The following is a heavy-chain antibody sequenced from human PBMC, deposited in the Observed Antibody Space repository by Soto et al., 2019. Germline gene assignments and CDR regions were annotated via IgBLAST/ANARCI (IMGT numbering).Heavy chain of an antibody. D-gene: IGHD6-19*01. CDR3: ARRYSSGPTEYFQH. Sequence: PGGSLRLSCAASGFTFSSYSMNWVRQAPGKGLEWVSYISSSSCTIYYADSVKGRFTISRDNAKNSLYLQMNSLRAEDTAVYYCARRYSSGPTEYFQHWGQGTLVTVSS. CDR1: GFTFSSYS. J-gene: IGHJ1*01. CDR2: ISSSSCTI. V-gene: IGHV3-48*01.